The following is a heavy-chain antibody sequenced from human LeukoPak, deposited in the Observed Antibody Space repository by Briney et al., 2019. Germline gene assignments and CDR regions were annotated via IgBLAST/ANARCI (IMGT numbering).Heavy chain of an antibody. Sequence: TGGSLRLSCAASGFTFSSYEMNWVRQAPGKGLEWVSYISSSGSTIYYADSVKGRFTISRDNAKNSLYLQMNSLRAEDTAVYYCAHLPSSGTGIVDYWGQGTLVTVSS. CDR1: GFTFSSYE. D-gene: IGHD3-10*01. CDR3: AHLPSSGTGIVDY. V-gene: IGHV3-48*03. J-gene: IGHJ4*02. CDR2: ISSSGSTI.